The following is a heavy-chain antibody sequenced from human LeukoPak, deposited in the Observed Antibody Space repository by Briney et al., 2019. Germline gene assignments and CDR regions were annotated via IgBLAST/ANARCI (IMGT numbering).Heavy chain of an antibody. CDR2: INHSGST. CDR1: RGSFSCYY. J-gene: IGHJ5*02. V-gene: IGHV4-34*01. CDR3: ASSSIRFKRWFDP. Sequence: SETLSLACAVYRGSFSCYYRSWIRQPPGKGLEWIGEINHSGSTNYNPSLKSRVTISLDTSNNQFSLKLSSVTAADTPVYCCASSSIRFKRWFDPWGQGPLVTVSS.